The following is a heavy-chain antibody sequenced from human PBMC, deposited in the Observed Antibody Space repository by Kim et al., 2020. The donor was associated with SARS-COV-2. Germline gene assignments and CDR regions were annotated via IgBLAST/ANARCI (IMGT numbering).Heavy chain of an antibody. CDR1: GASLRYYY. J-gene: IGHJ4*02. CDR3: ARGSQTTVLY. D-gene: IGHD4-17*01. Sequence: SETLSLTCTVSGASLRYYYWSWIRQSPGKAPEWIGYMFDGGNTKYNPSLKSRVTISVDTSKNQFTLNLRSVTAADTAVYFCARGSQTTVLYWGPGTRAT. V-gene: IGHV4-59*01. CDR2: MFDGGNT.